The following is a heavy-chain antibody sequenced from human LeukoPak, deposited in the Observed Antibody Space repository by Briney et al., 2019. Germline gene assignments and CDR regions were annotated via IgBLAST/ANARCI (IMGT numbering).Heavy chain of an antibody. V-gene: IGHV3-66*04. CDR3: AKQRDVGATDFDY. CDR2: IYSGGST. J-gene: IGHJ4*02. CDR1: GFTVSSNY. Sequence: GGSLRLSCAASGFTVSSNYMSWVRQAPGKGLEWVSVIYSGGSTYYADSVKGRFTISRDNSKNTLYLQMNSLRAEDTAVYYCAKQRDVGATDFDYWGQGTLVTVSS. D-gene: IGHD1-26*01.